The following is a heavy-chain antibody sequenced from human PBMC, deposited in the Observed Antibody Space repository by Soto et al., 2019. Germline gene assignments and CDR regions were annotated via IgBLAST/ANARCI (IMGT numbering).Heavy chain of an antibody. J-gene: IGHJ4*02. CDR3: ARGVGIVGAGRYVDY. V-gene: IGHV3-48*01. D-gene: IGHD1-26*01. Sequence: VQLVESGGGLVQPGGSLRLSCADSGPTFSSYSMHWVRQAPGKGLEWVSYISSSGGTTIYYADSVKGRFTITRDNAKNSRYLQMSRLRAEDTAVYYGARGVGIVGAGRYVDYWGQGTLVTVSS. CDR1: GPTFSSYS. CDR2: ISSSGGTTI.